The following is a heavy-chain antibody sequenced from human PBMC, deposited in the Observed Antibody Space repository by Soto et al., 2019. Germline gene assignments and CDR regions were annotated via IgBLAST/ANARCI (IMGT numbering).Heavy chain of an antibody. V-gene: IGHV3-23*01. Sequence: PGGSLRLSCAASGFILSDYAMSWVPQAPGKGLEWVSAVSGSGSSTYYADSVKGRFTISRDNLKNTVSLQMDNLTAEDTAVYYCAKGGVTRSYYYAMDVWGQGTTVTVSS. J-gene: IGHJ6*02. CDR1: GFILSDYA. CDR3: AKGGVTRSYYYAMDV. CDR2: VSGSGSST.